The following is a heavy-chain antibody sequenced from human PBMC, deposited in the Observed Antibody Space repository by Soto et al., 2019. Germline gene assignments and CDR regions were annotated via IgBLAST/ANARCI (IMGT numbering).Heavy chain of an antibody. Sequence: SETLSLTCTVSGGSISSGDYHWSWIRQPPGKGLEWIGYIYYSGSTYYNPSLKSRVTISVDTSKNQFSLKLSSVTAADTAVYYCAREGGIVGATTVDYWGQGTLVTVSS. V-gene: IGHV4-30-4*01. CDR1: GGSISSGDYH. CDR3: AREGGIVGATTVDY. J-gene: IGHJ4*02. CDR2: IYYSGST. D-gene: IGHD1-26*01.